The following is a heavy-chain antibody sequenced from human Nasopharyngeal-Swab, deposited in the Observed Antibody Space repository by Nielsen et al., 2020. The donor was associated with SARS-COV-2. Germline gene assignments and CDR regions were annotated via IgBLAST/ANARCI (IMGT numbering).Heavy chain of an antibody. CDR1: GYFLSSGYY. Sequence: SETLSLTCSVSGYFLSSGYYWGWTRQSPRKGLEWIGSLSHRGNTYYNPSLKSRVTMSLDTSKNQFSLNLRSVTAADTAVYYCARDYYYDSSGPYIPWGQGIRVTVSS. D-gene: IGHD3-22*01. J-gene: IGHJ5*02. CDR2: LSHRGNT. V-gene: IGHV4-38-2*02. CDR3: ARDYYYDSSGPYIP.